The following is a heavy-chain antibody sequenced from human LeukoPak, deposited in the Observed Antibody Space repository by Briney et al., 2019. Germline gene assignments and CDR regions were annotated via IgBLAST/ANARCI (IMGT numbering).Heavy chain of an antibody. V-gene: IGHV3-33*01. CDR1: GFTFSSYG. J-gene: IGHJ6*02. Sequence: GGSLRLSCAASGFTFSSYGMHWVRQAPGKGLEWVAVIWYDGSNKYYADSVKGRFTISRDNSKNTLYLQMNSLRAEDTAVYYCARQLQEDCSGGGCYPILYYYYGMDVWGQGTTVTVSS. D-gene: IGHD2-15*01. CDR2: IWYDGSNK. CDR3: ARQLQEDCSGGGCYPILYYYYGMDV.